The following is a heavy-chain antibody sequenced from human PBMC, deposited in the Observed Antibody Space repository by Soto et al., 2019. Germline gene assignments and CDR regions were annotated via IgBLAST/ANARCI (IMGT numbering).Heavy chain of an antibody. CDR2: IWYDGSNK. Sequence: LRLSCAASGFTFSSYGMHWVRQAPGKGLEWVAVIWYDGSNKYYADSVKGRFTISRDNSKNTLYLQMNSLRAEDTAVYYCARPLSTSPYYYYGMDVWGQGTTVTVSS. J-gene: IGHJ6*02. CDR3: ARPLSTSPYYYYGMDV. V-gene: IGHV3-33*01. CDR1: GFTFSSYG.